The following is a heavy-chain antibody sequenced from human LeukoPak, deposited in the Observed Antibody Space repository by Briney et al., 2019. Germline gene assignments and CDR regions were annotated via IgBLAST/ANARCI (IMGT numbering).Heavy chain of an antibody. J-gene: IGHJ4*02. Sequence: GGSLRLSCAASGFTFISYGMHWVRQAPGKGLEWVAVIWYDGSNKYYADSVKGRFTISRDNSKNTLYLQMYSLRAEDTAVYYCANEIRPNDYWGQGTLVTVSS. CDR2: IWYDGSNK. D-gene: IGHD4-17*01. CDR1: GFTFISYG. V-gene: IGHV3-33*06. CDR3: ANEIRPNDY.